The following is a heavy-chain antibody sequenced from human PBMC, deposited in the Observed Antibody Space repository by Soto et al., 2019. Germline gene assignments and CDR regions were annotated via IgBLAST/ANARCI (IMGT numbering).Heavy chain of an antibody. CDR2: ISGSGDRT. J-gene: IGHJ4*02. CDR1: GITISNYP. Sequence: GGSLRLSCAASGITISNYPMSWVRQAAGKGLEWVSGISGSGDRTYYADSAKGRFTISKDNAKNTVPLQMNSLRVEDTAVYYCARGPRGVYGNDYWGQGALVTVSS. CDR3: ARGPRGVYGNDY. V-gene: IGHV3-23*01. D-gene: IGHD2-8*02.